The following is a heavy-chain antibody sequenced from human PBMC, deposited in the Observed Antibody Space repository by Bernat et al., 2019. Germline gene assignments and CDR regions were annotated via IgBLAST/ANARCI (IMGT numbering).Heavy chain of an antibody. D-gene: IGHD1-1*01. CDR2: INQDGSDK. V-gene: IGHV3-7*03. CDR3: ARSPATGTVDY. J-gene: IGHJ4*02. CDR1: GFTFNNYW. Sequence: EVQLVESRGDLVQPGGSLRLSCAASGFTFNNYWMSWVRQAPGKGLEWVANINQDGSDKYYVDSVRGRFTIYRDNTKNSLFLQMNSLRAEDTAVYYCARSPATGTVDYWGQGTLVTVSS.